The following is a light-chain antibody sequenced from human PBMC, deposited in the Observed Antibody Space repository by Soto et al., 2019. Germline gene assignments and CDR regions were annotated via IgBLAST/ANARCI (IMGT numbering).Light chain of an antibody. V-gene: IGKV1-39*01. Sequence: DIEMTQSPSSLSASVGDRVTITCRASQSISNYLNWYQHKPGKAPKLLIYAASSLQSGVPTRFSCCGSGTDFTLTISSLQPEDFATYYCQQSYGTPLTFGGGTKVEIK. CDR1: QSISNY. CDR2: AAS. CDR3: QQSYGTPLT. J-gene: IGKJ4*01.